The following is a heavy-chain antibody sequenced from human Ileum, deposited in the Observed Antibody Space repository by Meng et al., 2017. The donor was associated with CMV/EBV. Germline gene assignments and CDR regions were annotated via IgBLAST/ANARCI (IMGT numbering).Heavy chain of an antibody. Sequence: QITLKESGPTLVKPTQSLTLTCSFSGFPLTTDGVGVGWIRQPPGKALEWLALIYWDDDIHYSPSLTNRLIITKDTSKNQVVLTMTNMDPVDTGTYYCAYRRGGGSGWNWLGPWGQGILLNVSS. CDR2: IYWDDDI. CDR1: GFPLTTDGVG. J-gene: IGHJ5*02. D-gene: IGHD6-19*01. CDR3: AYRRGGGSGWNWLGP. V-gene: IGHV2-5*02.